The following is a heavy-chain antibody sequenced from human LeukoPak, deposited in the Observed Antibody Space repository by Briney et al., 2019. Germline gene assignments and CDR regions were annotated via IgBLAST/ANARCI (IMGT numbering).Heavy chain of an antibody. D-gene: IGHD3-9*01. CDR2: IKSKTDGGTT. CDR1: GFTFSNAW. J-gene: IGHJ4*02. Sequence: GGSLRLSCAASGFTFSNAWMSWVRQAPGKGLEWVGRIKSKTDGGTTDYAAPVKGRFTISRDDSKNTLYLQMNSLKTEDTAVYYCTTDPRSYYDILTSYYSLDCWGQGTLVTVSS. V-gene: IGHV3-15*01. CDR3: TTDPRSYYDILTSYYSLDC.